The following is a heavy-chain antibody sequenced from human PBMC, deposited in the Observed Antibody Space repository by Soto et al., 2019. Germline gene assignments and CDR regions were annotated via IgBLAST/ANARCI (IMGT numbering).Heavy chain of an antibody. CDR1: GFTFSSYG. CDR3: ARDPRPPINMIVRLDAFAI. V-gene: IGHV3-33*01. J-gene: IGHJ3*02. Sequence: GGSLRLSCAASGFTFSSYGMNWVRQAPGKGLEWVAVIWYDGSNKYYADSVKGRFTISRDNSKNTLYLQMNSLRAEDTAVYYCARDPRPPINMIVRLDAFAIWSQGTMATVAS. D-gene: IGHD3-22*01. CDR2: IWYDGSNK.